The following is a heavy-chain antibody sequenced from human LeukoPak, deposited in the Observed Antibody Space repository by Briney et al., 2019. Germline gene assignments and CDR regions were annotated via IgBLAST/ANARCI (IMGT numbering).Heavy chain of an antibody. CDR3: ARDPGDSSGWYFSPSNWFDP. D-gene: IGHD6-19*01. V-gene: IGHV1-69*05. Sequence: ASVKVSCKASGGTFSSYAISWVRQAPGQGLEWMGGIIPIFGTANYAQKFQGRVTITRDTSISTAYMELSRLRSDDTAVYYCARDPGDSSGWYFSPSNWFDPWGQGTLVTVSS. CDR2: IIPIFGTA. CDR1: GGTFSSYA. J-gene: IGHJ5*02.